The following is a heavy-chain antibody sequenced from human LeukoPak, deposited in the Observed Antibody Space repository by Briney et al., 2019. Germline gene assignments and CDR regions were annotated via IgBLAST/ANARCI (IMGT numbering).Heavy chain of an antibody. CDR2: IHTSGST. CDR3: ARQASVQLERGVAFDI. Sequence: PSETLSLTCTFSGGSISSYYWSWIRQPAGKGLEWIGRIHTSGSTNYNPSLKSRVTMSVDTSKNQFSLKLSSVTAVDTAVYYCARQASVQLERGVAFDIWGQGTMVTVSS. D-gene: IGHD1-1*01. CDR1: GGSISSYY. J-gene: IGHJ3*02. V-gene: IGHV4-4*07.